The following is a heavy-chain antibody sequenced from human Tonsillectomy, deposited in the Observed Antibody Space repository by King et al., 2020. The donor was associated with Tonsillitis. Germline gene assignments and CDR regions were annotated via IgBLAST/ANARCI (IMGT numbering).Heavy chain of an antibody. V-gene: IGHV4-38-2*02. D-gene: IGHD3-10*01. Sequence: VQLQESGPGLVKPSETLSLTCAVSGYSISSGYYWGWIRQPPGKGLEWIGNIYHSGSTYYNPSLKSRVTISVDTSKKQFSLKLSSVTAADTAVYYCARDPQVGGAFDMWGQGTMVTVSS. CDR2: IYHSGST. J-gene: IGHJ3*02. CDR1: GYSISSGYY. CDR3: ARDPQVGGAFDM.